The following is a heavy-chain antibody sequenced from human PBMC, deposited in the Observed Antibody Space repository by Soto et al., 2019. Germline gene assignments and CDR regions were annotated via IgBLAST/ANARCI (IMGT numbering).Heavy chain of an antibody. CDR3: ANAGPKYCSGGSCYSGWVFSEPNFDP. CDR2: INSRGGST. Sequence: PGGYLRLSCTASGFALSRYWMYWVRQVPGKGLVWVSHINSRGGSTYYADSVKGRFTISRDNSKNTLYLQMNSLRAEDTAVYYCANAGPKYCSGGSCYSGWVFSEPNFDPWGQGTQLTVSS. J-gene: IGHJ5*02. V-gene: IGHV3-23*01. CDR1: GFALSRYW. D-gene: IGHD2-15*01.